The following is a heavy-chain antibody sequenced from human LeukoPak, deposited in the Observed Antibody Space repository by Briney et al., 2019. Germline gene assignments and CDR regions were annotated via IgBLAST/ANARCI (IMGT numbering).Heavy chain of an antibody. D-gene: IGHD2-15*01. J-gene: IGHJ4*02. Sequence: ASVKVSRKASGYTFTSYGITWVRQAPGQGLEWMGWISAYTGNTNYAQNLQGRVTMTTDTSTTTAYMELRSLRSDDTAVYYCAVLGHCISSSCSGSYYFDYWGQGTLVTVSS. V-gene: IGHV1-18*04. CDR1: GYTFTSYG. CDR3: AVLGHCISSSCSGSYYFDY. CDR2: ISAYTGNT.